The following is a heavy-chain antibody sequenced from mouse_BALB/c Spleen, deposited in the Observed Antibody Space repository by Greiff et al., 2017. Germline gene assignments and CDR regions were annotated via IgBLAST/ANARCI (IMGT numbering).Heavy chain of an antibody. Sequence: QVQLQQSGPGLVAPSQSLSITCTVSGFSLTSYGVHWVRQPPGKGLEWLGVIWAGGSTNYNSALMSRLSISKDNSKSQVFLKMNSLQTDDTAMYYCARDEYYGSSYDGFDYWGQGTTLTVSS. D-gene: IGHD1-1*01. CDR1: GFSLTSYG. CDR2: IWAGGST. CDR3: ARDEYYGSSYDGFDY. J-gene: IGHJ2*01. V-gene: IGHV2-9*02.